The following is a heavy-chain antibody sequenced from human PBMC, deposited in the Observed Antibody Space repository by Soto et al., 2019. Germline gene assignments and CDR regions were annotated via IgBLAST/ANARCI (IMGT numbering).Heavy chain of an antibody. CDR3: VKDRVNAAYGNYYGMDV. Sequence: GGSLRLSCRVSGFTFNNSGMHWVRQAPGKGLEWMAVISYDGSDKYYADSVKGRVIISRDNSKNTLNLEMNSLRAEDTAIYYCVKDRVNAAYGNYYGMDVWGQGTTVTVSS. J-gene: IGHJ6*02. D-gene: IGHD2-21*01. CDR1: GFTFNNSG. CDR2: ISYDGSDK. V-gene: IGHV3-30*18.